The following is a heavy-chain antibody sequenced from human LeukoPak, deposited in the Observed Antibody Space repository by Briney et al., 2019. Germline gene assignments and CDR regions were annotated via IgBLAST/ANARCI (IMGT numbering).Heavy chain of an antibody. J-gene: IGHJ4*02. CDR1: GFTVSRNY. D-gene: IGHD3-22*01. CDR3: ARGSPTMILYFFDY. V-gene: IGHV3-66*01. CDR2: IYSSGST. Sequence: PGGSLRLSCAASGFTVSRNYMSWVRQAPGKGLEWVSVIYSSGSTYYADSVKGRFTISRDNSKDTLYLQMDSLRAEDTAVYYCARGSPTMILYFFDYWGRGTLVTVSS.